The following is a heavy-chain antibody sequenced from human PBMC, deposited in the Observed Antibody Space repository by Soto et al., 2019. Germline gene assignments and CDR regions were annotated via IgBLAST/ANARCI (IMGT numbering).Heavy chain of an antibody. CDR3: ARDARDYRDYYYYYGMDV. V-gene: IGHV3-33*01. CDR2: IWYDGSNK. D-gene: IGHD4-4*01. Sequence: GGSLRLSCAASGFTFSSYGMHWVRQAPGKGLEWVAVIWYDGSNKYYADSVKGRFTISRDNSKNTLYLQMNSLRAEDTAVYYCARDARDYRDYYYYYGMDVWGQGTTVTVSS. J-gene: IGHJ6*02. CDR1: GFTFSSYG.